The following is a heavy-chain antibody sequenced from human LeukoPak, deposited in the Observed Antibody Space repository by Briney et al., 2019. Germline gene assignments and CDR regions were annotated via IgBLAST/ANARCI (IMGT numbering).Heavy chain of an antibody. CDR2: IYFSGST. J-gene: IGHJ4*02. CDR3: TRGRYAGTSHYFDY. Sequence: SETLSLTCTVSGGSISNYYWSWIRQPPGKGLEWIGYIYFSGSTNFNPSLKSRVTISVDTSKNHFSLRLSSVTAADTALYFCTRGRYAGTSHYFDYWGQGTLVTVSS. CDR1: GGSISNYY. V-gene: IGHV4-59*01. D-gene: IGHD4-23*01.